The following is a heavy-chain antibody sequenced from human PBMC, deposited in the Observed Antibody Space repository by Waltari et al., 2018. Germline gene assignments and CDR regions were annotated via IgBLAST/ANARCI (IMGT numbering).Heavy chain of an antibody. CDR2: IYHSGST. D-gene: IGHD4-17*01. CDR3: ASRSDWDYGDYGGYFDY. Sequence: QVQLQESGPGLVKPSETLSLTCTVSGYSISSGYYWGWIRQPPGKGLEWIGSIYHSGSTYDNPSVKIRVTISVDTSKSQFSLKLSSVTAADTAVYYCASRSDWDYGDYGGYFDYWGQGTLVTVSS. V-gene: IGHV4-38-2*02. CDR1: GYSISSGYY. J-gene: IGHJ4*02.